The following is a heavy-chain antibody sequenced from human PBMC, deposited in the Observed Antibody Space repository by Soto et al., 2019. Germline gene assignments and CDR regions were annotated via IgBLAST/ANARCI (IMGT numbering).Heavy chain of an antibody. CDR3: ARPLLHDYSNYGHQPQNYGMDV. Sequence: PGGSLRLSCAASGFTFSSYSMNWVRQAPGKGLEWVSSISSSSSYIYYADSVKGRFTISRDNAKNSLYLQMNSLRAEDTAVYYCARPLLHDYSNYGHQPQNYGMDVWGQGTTVTVSS. V-gene: IGHV3-21*01. CDR2: ISSSSSYI. J-gene: IGHJ6*02. D-gene: IGHD4-4*01. CDR1: GFTFSSYS.